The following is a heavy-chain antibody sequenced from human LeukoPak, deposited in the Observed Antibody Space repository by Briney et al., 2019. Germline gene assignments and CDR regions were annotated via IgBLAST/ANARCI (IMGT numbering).Heavy chain of an antibody. Sequence: PGGSLRLSCAASGFTSSSYAMSWVRQAPGKGLEWVSVISGSGHSTHYADSVKGRFTISRDNSKNTVYLQMNSLRAEDTAVYYCAKEIGVFDYWGQGTLVTVSS. D-gene: IGHD3-10*01. V-gene: IGHV3-23*01. J-gene: IGHJ4*02. CDR3: AKEIGVFDY. CDR2: ISGSGHST. CDR1: GFTSSSYA.